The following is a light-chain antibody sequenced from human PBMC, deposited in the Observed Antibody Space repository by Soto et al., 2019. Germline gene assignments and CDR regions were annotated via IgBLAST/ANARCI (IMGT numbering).Light chain of an antibody. CDR2: DAS. CDR3: QKYNSYSRT. J-gene: IGKJ1*01. Sequence: DIQMTQSPSTLSASVGYRVTITCRASQSISSWLAWYQQKPGKAPKLLIYDASSLESGVPSRFIGSGSGTEFNLNISSLQPDDFATSYCQKYNSYSRTFGQGTKVEL. CDR1: QSISSW. V-gene: IGKV1-5*01.